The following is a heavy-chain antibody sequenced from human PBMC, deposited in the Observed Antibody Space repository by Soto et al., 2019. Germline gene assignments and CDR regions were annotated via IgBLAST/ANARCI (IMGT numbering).Heavy chain of an antibody. CDR1: GFTFSSYA. D-gene: IGHD2-2*02. CDR3: AKCLENVVVPAAISAFDI. V-gene: IGHV3-23*01. Sequence: EVQLLESGGGLVQPGGSLRLSCAASGFTFSSYAMSWVRQAPGKGLEWVSAISGSGGSTYYADSVKGRFTISRDNSKNTLYLQMNSLRAEDTAVYYCAKCLENVVVPAAISAFDIWGQGTMVTVSS. J-gene: IGHJ3*02. CDR2: ISGSGGST.